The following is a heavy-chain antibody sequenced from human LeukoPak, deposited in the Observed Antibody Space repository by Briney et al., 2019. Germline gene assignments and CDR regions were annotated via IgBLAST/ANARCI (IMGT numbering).Heavy chain of an antibody. J-gene: IGHJ4*02. V-gene: IGHV3-23*01. CDR1: GFTFSSYA. D-gene: IGHD5-18*01. CDR2: ISGSGGST. CDR3: ATYKDTAMAFDY. Sequence: GGSLRLSCAASGFTFSSYAMSWVRQAPGKELEWVSAISGSGGSTYYADSVKGRFTISRDNSKNTLYLQMNSLRAEDTAVYYCATYKDTAMAFDYWGQGTLVTVSS.